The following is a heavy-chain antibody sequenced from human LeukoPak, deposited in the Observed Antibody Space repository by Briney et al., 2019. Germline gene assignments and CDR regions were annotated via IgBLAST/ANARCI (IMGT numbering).Heavy chain of an antibody. D-gene: IGHD3-10*01. Sequence: GGSLRLSCAASGFTFSSYWMHWVRQVPGKGLVWVSLIKSDGSSTNYADSVKGRFTISRDNSKNTLYLQMNSLRAEDTAVYYCASERYYYGSGSSFDYWGQGTLVTVSS. CDR1: GFTFSSYW. V-gene: IGHV3-74*01. CDR3: ASERYYYGSGSSFDY. CDR2: IKSDGSST. J-gene: IGHJ4*02.